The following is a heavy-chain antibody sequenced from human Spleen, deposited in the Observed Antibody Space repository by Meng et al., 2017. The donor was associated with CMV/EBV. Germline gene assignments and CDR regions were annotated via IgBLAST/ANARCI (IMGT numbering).Heavy chain of an antibody. CDR3: ARSITMVRGVISL. CDR1: GYTFTGYY. J-gene: IGHJ4*02. Sequence: ASVKVSCKASGYTFTGYYMHWVRQAPGQGLEWMGWINPNSGGTNYAQKFQGRVTMTRDTSISTAYMELSRLRSDDTAVYYCARSITMVRGVISLWGQGTLVTVSS. V-gene: IGHV1-2*02. CDR2: INPNSGGT. D-gene: IGHD3-10*01.